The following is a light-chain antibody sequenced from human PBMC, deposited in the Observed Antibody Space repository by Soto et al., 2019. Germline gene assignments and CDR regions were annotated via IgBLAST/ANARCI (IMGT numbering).Light chain of an antibody. CDR2: AAS. Sequence: DIQMTQSPSSLSASVGDRVTITCRASQSISSYLNWYQQKPGKVPKLLIYAASSLQGGVPSRFSGSGSGTDFTLSISSLQPEDFATYYCQQSFNAPWTFGHGTKVEIK. CDR1: QSISSY. V-gene: IGKV1-39*01. J-gene: IGKJ1*01. CDR3: QQSFNAPWT.